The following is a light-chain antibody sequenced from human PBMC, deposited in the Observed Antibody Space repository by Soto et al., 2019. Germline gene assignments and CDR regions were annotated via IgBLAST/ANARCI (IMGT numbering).Light chain of an antibody. J-gene: IGKJ5*01. CDR2: AAS. V-gene: IGKV1-39*01. CDR1: QSISSY. CDR3: QQSYSTPPT. Sequence: DLQMTQSPSSLSASVGDRVTITCRASQSISSYLNWYQQKPGKAPQLLIYAASSLQSGVPSRFSGSGSATDFTLTISSLQPEDFATYYCQQSYSTPPTFGQGTRLEIK.